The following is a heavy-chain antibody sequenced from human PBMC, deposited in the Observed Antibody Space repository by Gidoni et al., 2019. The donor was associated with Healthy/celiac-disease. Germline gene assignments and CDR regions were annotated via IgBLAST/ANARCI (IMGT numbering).Heavy chain of an antibody. CDR3: ARGFRRSYVWGNNWYFDL. V-gene: IGHV3-7*03. CDR2: IKQDGSEK. D-gene: IGHD3-16*01. J-gene: IGHJ2*01. Sequence: EVQLVESGGGLVQPGGSLRLSCAASGFPFSSYWMSWVRQAPGKGLEWVANIKQDGSEKYYVDSVKGRFTISRDNAKNSLYLQMNSLRAEDTAVYYCARGFRRSYVWGNNWYFDLWGRGTLVTVSS. CDR1: GFPFSSYW.